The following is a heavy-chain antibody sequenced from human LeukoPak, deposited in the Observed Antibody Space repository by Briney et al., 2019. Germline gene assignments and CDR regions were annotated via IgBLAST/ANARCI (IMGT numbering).Heavy chain of an antibody. CDR1: GFTFSGSA. Sequence: PGGSLRLSCAASGFTFSGSAMHWVRQASGKGLEWVGRIRSKANSYATAYAASVKGRFTISRDDSKNTAYLQMNSLKTEDTAVYYCNPNGGSGSYYWGQGTLATVSS. CDR2: IRSKANSYAT. D-gene: IGHD3-10*01. CDR3: NPNGGSGSYY. V-gene: IGHV3-73*01. J-gene: IGHJ4*02.